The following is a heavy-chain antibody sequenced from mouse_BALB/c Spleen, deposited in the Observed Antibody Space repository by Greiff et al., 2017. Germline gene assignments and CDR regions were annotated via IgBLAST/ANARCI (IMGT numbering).Heavy chain of an antibody. CDR3: ARTGYYFYAMDY. D-gene: IGHD2-3*01. CDR2: INPYNDGT. V-gene: IGHV1-14*01. J-gene: IGHJ4*01. Sequence: EVKLMESGPELVKPGASVKMSCKASGYTFTSYVMHWVKQKPGQGLEWIGYINPYNDGTKYNEKFKGKATLTSDKSSSTAYMELSSLTSEDSAVYYCARTGYYFYAMDYWGQGTSVTVSS. CDR1: GYTFTSYV.